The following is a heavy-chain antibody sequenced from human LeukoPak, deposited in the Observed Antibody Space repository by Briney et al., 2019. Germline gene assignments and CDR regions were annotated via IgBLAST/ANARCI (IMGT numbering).Heavy chain of an antibody. CDR3: ARARDGWFDP. CDR1: GGFINTGDSY. V-gene: IGHV4-61*02. J-gene: IGHJ5*02. CDR2: IYISGST. D-gene: IGHD2-21*02. Sequence: SETLSLTCTVSGGFINTGDSYWGWIRQPAGKGLEWIGRIYISGSTYYNPSLKSRVTISVGRSKNQFSLKLSSVTAADTAVYYCARARDGWFDPWGQGTLVTVSS.